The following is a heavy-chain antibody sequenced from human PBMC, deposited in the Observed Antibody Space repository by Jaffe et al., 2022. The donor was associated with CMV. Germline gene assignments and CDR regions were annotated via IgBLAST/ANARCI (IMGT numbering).Heavy chain of an antibody. V-gene: IGHV4-39*01. D-gene: IGHD6-13*01. CDR2: IYYSGST. CDR3: AVPQQLATPGVDY. CDR1: GGSISSSSYY. J-gene: IGHJ4*02. Sequence: QLQLQESGPGLVKPSETLSLTCTVSGGSISSSSYYWGWIRQPPGKGLEWIGSIYYSGSTYYNPSLKSRVTISVDTSKNQFSLKLSSVTAADTAVYYCAVPQQLATPGVDYWGQGTLVTVSS.